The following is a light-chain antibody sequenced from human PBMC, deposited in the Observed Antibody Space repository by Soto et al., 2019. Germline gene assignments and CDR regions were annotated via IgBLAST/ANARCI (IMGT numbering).Light chain of an antibody. J-gene: IGKJ1*01. CDR1: QSVSSDS. Sequence: EIVLTQSPGTLSLSPGERATLSCRASQSVSSDSLAWYQQKPGQAPRLLIYGASTRATGIPDRFSGSGSGTDFPLTISRLEPEDVAVYYCQQYGSSPITFGQGTKVEIK. CDR2: GAS. CDR3: QQYGSSPIT. V-gene: IGKV3-20*01.